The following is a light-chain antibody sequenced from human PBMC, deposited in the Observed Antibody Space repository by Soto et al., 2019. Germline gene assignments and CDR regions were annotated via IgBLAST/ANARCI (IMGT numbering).Light chain of an antibody. CDR1: SSNIGAGYE. CDR2: ENN. Sequence: QPVLTQPPSMSEAPGQRVTISCTGSSSNIGAGYEAHWYQQVPGTAPKLLIYENNNRPSGVPDRFSGSKSGTSASLAITGLQAEDEAEYYCQSYDSSLSGYVFGTGTKLTVL. J-gene: IGLJ1*01. V-gene: IGLV1-40*01. CDR3: QSYDSSLSGYV.